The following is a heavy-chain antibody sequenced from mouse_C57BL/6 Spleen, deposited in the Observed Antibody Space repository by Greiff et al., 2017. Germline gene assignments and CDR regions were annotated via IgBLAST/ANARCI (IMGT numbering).Heavy chain of an antibody. CDR2: IYPGSGST. D-gene: IGHD2-13*01. J-gene: IGHJ2*01. CDR3: ARGGGDWGFDY. Sequence: QVQLQQPGAELVQPGASVKMSCKASGYTFTSYWITWVKQRPGQGLEWIGDIYPGSGSTNYNEKFKSKATLTVDTSSSTAYMQLSSLTSADSAVYYCARGGGDWGFDYWGQGTTLTVSS. V-gene: IGHV1-55*01. CDR1: GYTFTSYW.